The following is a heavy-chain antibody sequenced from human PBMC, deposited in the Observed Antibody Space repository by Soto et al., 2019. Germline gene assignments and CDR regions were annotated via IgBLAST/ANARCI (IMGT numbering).Heavy chain of an antibody. CDR1: GYTFTSYA. J-gene: IGHJ4*02. V-gene: IGHV1-3*01. CDR3: ARATGTSPFDY. CDR2: INAGNGNT. D-gene: IGHD1-1*01. Sequence: QVQLVQSGAEVKKPGASVKVSCKASGYTFTSYAMHWVRQAPGQRLEWMGWINAGNGNTKYSQKFQGRVTITRDTSASTAYMELSSLRSDDTAVYYCARATGTSPFDYWGQGTLVTVSS.